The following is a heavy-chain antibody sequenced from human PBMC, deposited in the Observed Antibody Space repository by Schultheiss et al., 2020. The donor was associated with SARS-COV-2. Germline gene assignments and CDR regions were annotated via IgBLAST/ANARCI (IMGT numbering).Heavy chain of an antibody. V-gene: IGHV3-53*05. CDR2: IYSGGST. D-gene: IGHD3-22*01. Sequence: GGSLRLSCAASGFTFSGSAMHWVRQASGKGLEWVSVIYSGGSTYYADSVKGRFTISRDNSKNTLYLQMNSLRAEDTALYYCAKARTYYYDSRDAFDIWGQGTMVTVSS. CDR3: AKARTYYYDSRDAFDI. J-gene: IGHJ3*02. CDR1: GFTFSGSA.